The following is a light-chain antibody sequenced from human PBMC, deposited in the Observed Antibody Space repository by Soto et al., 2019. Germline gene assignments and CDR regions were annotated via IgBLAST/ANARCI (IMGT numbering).Light chain of an antibody. V-gene: IGKV3-15*01. CDR2: GAS. CDR3: QQYNNWLTWT. Sequence: EIVTTQSPATLSVSPGERVTFSCRASQSVSSNLAWYQQKPGQAPRLLIYGASTRATGIPARFSGSGSGTEFTLTISSLQSEDFAVYYCQQYNNWLTWTFGQGTKVDIK. J-gene: IGKJ1*01. CDR1: QSVSSN.